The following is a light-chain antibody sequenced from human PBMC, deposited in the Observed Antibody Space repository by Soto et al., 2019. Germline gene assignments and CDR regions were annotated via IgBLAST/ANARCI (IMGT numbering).Light chain of an antibody. V-gene: IGLV2-14*03. Sequence: QSALTQPASVSGSPGQSITISCTGTSSDVGSPYNYVSWFQQHPGKAPKLMIYDISNRPSGISNRFSGSKSGNTASLTISVLQAEPEGDYYCSSYTTTDTYVFGPGTKLTVL. CDR2: DIS. CDR1: SSDVGSPYNY. J-gene: IGLJ1*01. CDR3: SSYTTTDTYV.